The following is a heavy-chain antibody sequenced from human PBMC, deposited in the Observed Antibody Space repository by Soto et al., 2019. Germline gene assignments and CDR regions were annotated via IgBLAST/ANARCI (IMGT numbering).Heavy chain of an antibody. Sequence: QVQLVESGGGVVQPGRSLRLSCAASGFTFSSYGMHWVRQAPGKGLEWVAVISYDGSNKYYADSVKGRFTISRDNSKNTLYLQMNSLRAEDTAVYYCAKSVNEWSQYNLFDYWGQGTLVTVSS. V-gene: IGHV3-30*18. J-gene: IGHJ4*02. CDR1: GFTFSSYG. CDR2: ISYDGSNK. CDR3: AKSVNEWSQYNLFDY. D-gene: IGHD1-1*01.